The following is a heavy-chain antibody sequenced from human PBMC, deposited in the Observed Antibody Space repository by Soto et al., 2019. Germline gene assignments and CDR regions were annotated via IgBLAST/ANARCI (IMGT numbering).Heavy chain of an antibody. CDR1: GGSISSYY. J-gene: IGHJ4*02. D-gene: IGHD4-17*01. CDR3: ARTTVDTPFDFDY. V-gene: IGHV4-59*01. CDR2: IYYSGST. Sequence: PSETLSLTCTVSGGSISSYYWSWIRQPPGEGLEWIGYIYYSGSTNYNPSLKSRVTISVDTSKNQFSLKLSSVTAADTAVYYCARTTVDTPFDFDYWGQGTLVTVSS.